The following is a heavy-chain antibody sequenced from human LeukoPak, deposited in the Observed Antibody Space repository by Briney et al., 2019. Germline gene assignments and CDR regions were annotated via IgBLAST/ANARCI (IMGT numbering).Heavy chain of an antibody. D-gene: IGHD3-10*01. CDR2: INPDGSTI. J-gene: IGHJ4*02. V-gene: IGHV3-74*01. CDR3: ARGGWDYFDY. CDR1: GFTFSNYW. Sequence: GGSLRLSCAASGFTFSNYWVHWVRQAPGKGLVWVSRINPDGSTINYADSVKGRFTVSRDNSKNTLYLQMNSLRAEDTALYYCARGGWDYFDYWGQGTLVTVSS.